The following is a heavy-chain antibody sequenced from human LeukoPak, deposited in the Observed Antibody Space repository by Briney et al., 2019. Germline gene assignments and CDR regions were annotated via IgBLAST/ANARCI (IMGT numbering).Heavy chain of an antibody. J-gene: IGHJ4*02. CDR2: ISYDGSNK. CDR3: AKDGSGSYGGYFDY. D-gene: IGHD1-26*01. V-gene: IGHV3-30*18. Sequence: PGGSLRLSCAASGFTFSSYGMHWVRQAPGKGLEWVAVISYDGSNKYYADSVKGRFTTSRDNPKNTLYLQMNSLRAEDTAVYYCAKDGSGSYGGYFDYWGQGTLVTVSS. CDR1: GFTFSSYG.